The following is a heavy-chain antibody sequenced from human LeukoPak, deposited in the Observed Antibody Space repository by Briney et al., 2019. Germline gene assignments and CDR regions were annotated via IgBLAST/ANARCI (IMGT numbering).Heavy chain of an antibody. D-gene: IGHD2-2*01. CDR2: ISAYNGNT. Sequence: ASVKVSCKASGYTFTSYGISWVRQAPGQGLEWMGWISAYNGNTNYAQKLQGRVTMTTDTSTSTAYMERRSLRSDDTAVYYCARDGVVPAAMRYYYYGMDVWGQGTTVTVSS. V-gene: IGHV1-18*01. J-gene: IGHJ6*02. CDR1: GYTFTSYG. CDR3: ARDGVVPAAMRYYYYGMDV.